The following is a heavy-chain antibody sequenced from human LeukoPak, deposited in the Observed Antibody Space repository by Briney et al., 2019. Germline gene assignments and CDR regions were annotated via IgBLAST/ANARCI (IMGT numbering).Heavy chain of an antibody. V-gene: IGHV4-34*01. CDR1: GGSFSGYY. CDR3: ARGLRIEATQIAYCGGDCYSGADY. J-gene: IGHJ4*02. Sequence: PSETLSLTCAVYGGSFSGYYWSWIRQPPGKGLEWIGEINHSGSTNYNPSLKSRVTISVDTSRNQFSLKLSSVTAADTAVYYCARGLRIEATQIAYCGGDCYSGADYWGQGTLVTVSS. D-gene: IGHD2-21*02. CDR2: INHSGST.